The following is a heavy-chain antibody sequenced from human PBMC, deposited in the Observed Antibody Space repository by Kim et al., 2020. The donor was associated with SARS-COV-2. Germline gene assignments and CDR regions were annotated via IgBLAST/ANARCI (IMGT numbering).Heavy chain of an antibody. Sequence: ASVKVSCKASGYTFTSYGISWVRQAPGQGLEWMGWISAYNGNTNYAQKLQGRVTMTTDTSTSTAYMELRSLRSDDTAVYYCARDVDGDLWLKEGTHFDYWGHGTLVTVSS. V-gene: IGHV1-18*01. CDR3: ARDVDGDLWLKEGTHFDY. CDR2: ISAYNGNT. CDR1: GYTFTSYG. D-gene: IGHD5-18*01. J-gene: IGHJ4*01.